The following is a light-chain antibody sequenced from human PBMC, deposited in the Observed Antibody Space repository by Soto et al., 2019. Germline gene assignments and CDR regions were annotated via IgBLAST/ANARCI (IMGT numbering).Light chain of an antibody. CDR3: CSYAGSITWV. J-gene: IGLJ3*02. CDR2: EVS. V-gene: IGLV2-23*02. Sequence: QSVLTQPASVSGSPGQSITISCTGTSSDVGNYDLVSWYQQHPGKAPKVMIYEVSKRPSGVSDRFSGSKSGNTASLTISGLQAEDEADYYCCSYAGSITWVFGGGTKLTVL. CDR1: SSDVGNYDL.